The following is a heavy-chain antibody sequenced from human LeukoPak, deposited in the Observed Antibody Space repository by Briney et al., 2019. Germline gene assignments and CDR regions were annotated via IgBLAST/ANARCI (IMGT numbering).Heavy chain of an antibody. V-gene: IGHV4-39*07. CDR1: GGSLSSSSYY. CDR2: IYYSGST. Sequence: SETLSLTCTVSGGSLSSSSYYWGWIRQPPGKGLEWIGSIYYSGSTYYNPSLKSRVTISVDTSKNQFSLKLSSVTAADTAVYYCARERSSTSCYQDWGQGTLVTVSS. CDR3: ARERSSTSCYQD. D-gene: IGHD2-2*01. J-gene: IGHJ4*02.